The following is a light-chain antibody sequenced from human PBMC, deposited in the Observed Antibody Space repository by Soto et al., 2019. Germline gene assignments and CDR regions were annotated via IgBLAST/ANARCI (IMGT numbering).Light chain of an antibody. Sequence: EIVMTQSPATLSVSPGERATLSCRASQSVGTDLAWYQQKPGQGPRLLIYGASTRFSGVPARFSGSGSGTEFTLTISSLHSEDFAVYYCQQYNNWPPLTFGGGTKVEIK. CDR3: QQYNNWPPLT. CDR2: GAS. CDR1: QSVGTD. J-gene: IGKJ4*01. V-gene: IGKV3-15*01.